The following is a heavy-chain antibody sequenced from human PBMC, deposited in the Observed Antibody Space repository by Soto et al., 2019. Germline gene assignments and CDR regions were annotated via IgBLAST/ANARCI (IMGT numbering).Heavy chain of an antibody. Sequence: GASVKVSCKASGGTFSSYAISWVRQAPGQGLEWMGGIIPIFGTANYAQKFQGRVTITADESTSTAYMELSSLRSEDTAVYYCARPPDYSNYFFDYWGQGTLVTVYS. CDR2: IIPIFGTA. V-gene: IGHV1-69*13. D-gene: IGHD4-4*01. J-gene: IGHJ4*02. CDR1: GGTFSSYA. CDR3: ARPPDYSNYFFDY.